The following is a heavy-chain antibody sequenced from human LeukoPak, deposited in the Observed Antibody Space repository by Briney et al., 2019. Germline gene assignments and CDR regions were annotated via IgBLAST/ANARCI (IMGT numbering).Heavy chain of an antibody. Sequence: GGSLRLSCAASGFTFSSYGMHWVRQAPGKGLEWVAVIWYDGSNKYYADSVKGRFTISRDNSKNTLYLQMNSLRAEDTAVYYCATGVTNVGGGYWGQGTLITVSS. CDR1: GFTFSSYG. CDR2: IWYDGSNK. CDR3: ATGVTNVGGGY. J-gene: IGHJ4*02. D-gene: IGHD2-8*01. V-gene: IGHV3-33*01.